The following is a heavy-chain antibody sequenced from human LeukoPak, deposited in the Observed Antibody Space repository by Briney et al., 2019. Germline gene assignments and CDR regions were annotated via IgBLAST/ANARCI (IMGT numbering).Heavy chain of an antibody. CDR2: IDNSGTTI. Sequence: GGSLRLSCAASGFTFSSYEMTWVRQAPGKGLEWVSYIDNSGTTIYYPDSVKGRFTISRDNAKNSLYLQMNSLRAEDTAVYYCARDQGHYYYYLDGWGKGTTVTVSS. J-gene: IGHJ6*03. CDR3: ARDQGHYYYYLDG. V-gene: IGHV3-48*03. CDR1: GFTFSSYE.